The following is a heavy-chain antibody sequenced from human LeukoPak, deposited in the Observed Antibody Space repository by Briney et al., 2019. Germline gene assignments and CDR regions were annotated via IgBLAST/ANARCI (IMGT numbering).Heavy chain of an antibody. J-gene: IGHJ4*02. CDR1: GFTLGTYW. CDR3: ARGSSSGWPDYFDY. V-gene: IGHV3-74*01. CDR2: INADGKDT. D-gene: IGHD3-22*01. Sequence: GGPLRLSCAASGFTLGTYWMHWVRQAPGKGLLWVSRINADGKDTPYADSVKGRFTISRDNAKNTLYLQMNRLRAEDSAVYYCARGSSSGWPDYFDYWGRGTLVIVSS.